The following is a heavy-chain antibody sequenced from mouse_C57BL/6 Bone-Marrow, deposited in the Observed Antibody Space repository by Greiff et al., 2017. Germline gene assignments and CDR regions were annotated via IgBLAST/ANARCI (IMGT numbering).Heavy chain of an antibody. CDR2: IDPETGGT. CDR1: GYTFTDYE. J-gene: IGHJ1*03. CDR3: TRYDYDGYFDV. D-gene: IGHD2-4*01. V-gene: IGHV1-15*01. Sequence: QVQLKQSGAELVRPGASVTLSCKASGYTFTDYEMHWVKQTPVHGLEWIGAIDPETGGTAYNQKFKGKAILTADKSSSTAYMELRSLTSEDSAVYYCTRYDYDGYFDVWGTEATVSVSS.